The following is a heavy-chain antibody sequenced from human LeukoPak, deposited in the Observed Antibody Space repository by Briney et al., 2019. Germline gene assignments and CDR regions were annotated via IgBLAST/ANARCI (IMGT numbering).Heavy chain of an antibody. V-gene: IGHV5-51*01. Sequence: GESLKISCKASGYRFTNYWIGWVRQMPGKGLEWMGIIYPCDSNTRYSPSFQGQVAISADKSISTAYLQWSNLKASDTAMYYCATVGGSGTYPKYYFDYWGQGTLVTVSS. CDR2: IYPCDSNT. D-gene: IGHD3-10*01. CDR1: GYRFTNYW. CDR3: ATVGGSGTYPKYYFDY. J-gene: IGHJ4*02.